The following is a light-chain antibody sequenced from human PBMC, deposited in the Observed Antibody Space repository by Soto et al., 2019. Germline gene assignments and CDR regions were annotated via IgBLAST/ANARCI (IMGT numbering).Light chain of an antibody. CDR1: QSISTY. J-gene: IGKJ1*01. CDR3: QQSYSTPRT. CDR2: AAS. V-gene: IGKV1-39*01. Sequence: DIQMTQSPSSLSASVGDRVTITCRASQSISTYLNWYRQKPGKAPKLLIYAASRLQSGVPSTFSGSGSGTDFTLTISSLQPEDVATYYCQQSYSTPRTFGQGTKVEIK.